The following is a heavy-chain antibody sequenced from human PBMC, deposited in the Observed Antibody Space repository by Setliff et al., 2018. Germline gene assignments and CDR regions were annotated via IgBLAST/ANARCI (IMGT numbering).Heavy chain of an antibody. CDR1: GLTFQSHA. D-gene: IGHD4-17*01. J-gene: IGHJ6*03. V-gene: IGHV3-23*01. Sequence: PGESLKISCVASGLTFQSHAMSWGRQAPGKGLEWVALISTTGATTQYADFVKGRFTISRDNSENTVSLQMNSLRAEDTAVYYCARGQGVTTYYFYGDVWGTGTTVTVSS. CDR2: ISTTGATT. CDR3: ARGQGVTTYYFYGDV.